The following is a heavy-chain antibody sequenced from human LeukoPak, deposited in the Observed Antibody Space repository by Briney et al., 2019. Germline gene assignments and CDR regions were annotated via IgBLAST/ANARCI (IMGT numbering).Heavy chain of an antibody. CDR3: ARDMPVSGGVRA. CDR2: INHSGCT. Sequence: SDTLSLTCAVCGGSFRGYYWSWIRQPPAPGLEWVGEINHSGCTNYNPPLKSRVTISVDTTKNQLSLLLSSVTAANTAVYYCARDMPVSGGVRAWGQGTLVTVSS. D-gene: IGHD2-2*01. CDR1: GGSFRGYY. J-gene: IGHJ5*02. V-gene: IGHV4-34*01.